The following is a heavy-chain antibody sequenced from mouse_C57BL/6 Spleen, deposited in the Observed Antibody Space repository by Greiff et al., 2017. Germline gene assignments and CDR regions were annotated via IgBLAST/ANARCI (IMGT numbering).Heavy chain of an antibody. D-gene: IGHD1-1*01. Sequence: QVQLQQPGAELVMPGASVKLSCKASGYTFTSYWMHWVKQRPGQGLEWIGEIDPSDSYTNYNQKIKGKSTLTVDKSSSTAYMQLSSLTSEDSAVYYCARRGGYYGSSYGYAMDYWGQGTSVTVSS. CDR1: GYTFTSYW. J-gene: IGHJ4*01. CDR3: ARRGGYYGSSYGYAMDY. CDR2: IDPSDSYT. V-gene: IGHV1-69*01.